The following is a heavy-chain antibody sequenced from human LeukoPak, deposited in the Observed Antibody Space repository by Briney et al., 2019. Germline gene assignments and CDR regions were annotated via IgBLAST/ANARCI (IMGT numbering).Heavy chain of an antibody. CDR3: ARDRGRISDYYGSGRSLHCYMDV. V-gene: IGHV1-2*02. CDR1: GYTFTDYY. CDR2: INPNSGDT. Sequence: ASVKVSCKASGYTFTDYYMHWVRQAPGQGLEWMGWINPNSGDTNYAQKFQGRVTMTRYTSITTAYMELSSLRSDDTAMYYCARDRGRISDYYGSGRSLHCYMDVWGRGTTVTVSS. J-gene: IGHJ6*03. D-gene: IGHD3-10*01.